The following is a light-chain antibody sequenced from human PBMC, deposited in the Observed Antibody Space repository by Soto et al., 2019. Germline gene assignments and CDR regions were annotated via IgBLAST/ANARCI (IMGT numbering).Light chain of an antibody. CDR3: QQYKEWPLT. CDR2: GTS. Sequence: EIVLTQSPGTLSLSPGERATLSCRASQSVSSSYFGWYQQKPGQAPRLLIYGTSSRATGIPDRFSGSGSGTEFTLTISSLQSEDFAVYYSQQYKEWPLTFGGGTKVEIK. V-gene: IGKV3-20*01. CDR1: QSVSSSY. J-gene: IGKJ4*01.